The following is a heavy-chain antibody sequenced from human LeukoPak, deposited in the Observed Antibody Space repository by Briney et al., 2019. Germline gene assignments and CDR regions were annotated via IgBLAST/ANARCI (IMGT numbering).Heavy chain of an antibody. D-gene: IGHD3-22*01. V-gene: IGHV1-2*02. CDR1: GYTFTGYY. CDR2: INPDSGGT. CDR3: ARVDDRGHYYDSSGPRKLFDY. Sequence: ASVKVSCKASGYTFTGYYMHWVRQAPGQGLEWMGWINPDSGGTNYAQKFQGRATMTRDTTISTAYMQLSRLSSDDTAVYYCARVDDRGHYYDSSGPRKLFDYWGQGTLVTVSS. J-gene: IGHJ4*02.